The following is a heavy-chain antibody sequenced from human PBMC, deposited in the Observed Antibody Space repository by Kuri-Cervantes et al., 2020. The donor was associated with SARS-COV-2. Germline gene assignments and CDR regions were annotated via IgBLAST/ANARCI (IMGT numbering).Heavy chain of an antibody. Sequence: GGSLRLSCAASGFTFSSYGMHLVRQAPGKGLEWVAVIWYDGVNKYYADPVKGRFTISRDNSKNTLYLQMNSLRAEDTSVYYCARARGIAVAGTRYYYYYYMEVWGKGTMVTVS. D-gene: IGHD6-19*01. CDR2: IWYDGVNK. V-gene: IGHV3-33*01. CDR3: ARARGIAVAGTRYYYYYYMEV. J-gene: IGHJ6*03. CDR1: GFTFSSYG.